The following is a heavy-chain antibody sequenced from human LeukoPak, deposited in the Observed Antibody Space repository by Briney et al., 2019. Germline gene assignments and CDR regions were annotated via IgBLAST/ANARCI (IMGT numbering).Heavy chain of an antibody. J-gene: IGHJ5*02. CDR1: GDSISNGGYS. V-gene: IGHV4-30-4*07. CDR2: ISYSGST. CDR3: ARGSTSLYYYDSSGHNWFDP. Sequence: SETLSLTCAVSGDSISNGGYSWNWIRQPPGKGLEWIGYISYSGSTSHNPSLKSRVTISVDTSMNQFSLKLSSVTAADTAVYYCARGSTSLYYYDSSGHNWFDPWGQGTLVTVSS. D-gene: IGHD3-22*01.